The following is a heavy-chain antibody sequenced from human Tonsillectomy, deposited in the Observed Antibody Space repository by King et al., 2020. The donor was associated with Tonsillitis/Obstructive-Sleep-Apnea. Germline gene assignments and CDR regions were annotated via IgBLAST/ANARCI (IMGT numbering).Heavy chain of an antibody. CDR1: GFTFSSYG. Sequence: VQLVESGGGVVQPGRSLRLSCAASGFTFSSYGMHWVRQAPGKGLEWVAVIWYDGSNKYYAGSVKGRFTISRDNSKNTLYLQMNSLRAEDTAVYYCARAPLSITGLLYYYYYMDVWGKGTTVTVSS. J-gene: IGHJ6*03. CDR2: IWYDGSNK. V-gene: IGHV3-33*01. CDR3: ARAPLSITGLLYYYYYMDV. D-gene: IGHD1-20*01.